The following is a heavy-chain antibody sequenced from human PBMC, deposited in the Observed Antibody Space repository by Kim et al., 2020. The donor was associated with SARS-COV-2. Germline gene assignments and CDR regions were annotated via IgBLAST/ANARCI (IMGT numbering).Heavy chain of an antibody. CDR2: IYTSGST. CDR1: GGSISSYY. D-gene: IGHD3-10*01. Sequence: SETLSLTCTVSGGSISSYYWSWIRQPAGKGLEWIGRIYTSGSTNYNPSLKSRVTMSVDTSKNQFSLKLSSVTAADTAVYYCARDSYYYGSGSLREFDYWGQGTLVTVSS. CDR3: ARDSYYYGSGSLREFDY. J-gene: IGHJ4*02. V-gene: IGHV4-4*07.